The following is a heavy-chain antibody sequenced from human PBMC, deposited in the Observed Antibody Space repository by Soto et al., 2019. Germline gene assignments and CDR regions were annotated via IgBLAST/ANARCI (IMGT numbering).Heavy chain of an antibody. Sequence: GVSVEVSCKASGYTFTSQNMHWVRQAPGQGLEWMGVINPSIGTTTYAQKFQGRVTMTSDTSTSSVYMEVSSLRSEDTAVYYCISTLGARFDYWGQGTLVTVSS. CDR3: ISTLGARFDY. CDR2: INPSIGTT. V-gene: IGHV1-46*03. D-gene: IGHD1-26*01. CDR1: GYTFTSQN. J-gene: IGHJ4*02.